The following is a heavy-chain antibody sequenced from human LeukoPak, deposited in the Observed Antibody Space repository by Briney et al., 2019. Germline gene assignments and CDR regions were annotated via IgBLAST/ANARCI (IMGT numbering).Heavy chain of an antibody. CDR3: AKDRGIVVVPTLFDY. Sequence: PPGGSLRLSCAASGFTFSGSTMSWVRQAPGKGLEWVSGISGSGGTTRHADSVKGRFTISRDNSKNTLCLQMNSLRAEDTAVYYCAKDRGIVVVPTLFDYWGQGTLVTVSS. CDR1: GFTFSGST. V-gene: IGHV3-23*01. D-gene: IGHD2-2*01. J-gene: IGHJ4*02. CDR2: ISGSGGTT.